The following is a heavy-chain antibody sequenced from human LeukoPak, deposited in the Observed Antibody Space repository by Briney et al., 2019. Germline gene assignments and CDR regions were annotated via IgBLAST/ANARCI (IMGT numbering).Heavy chain of an antibody. V-gene: IGHV3-23*01. D-gene: IGHD4-17*01. J-gene: IGHJ6*03. CDR3: AKRYGDFYYYYMDV. CDR2: ISGSGGNT. Sequence: GGSLRLSCAASGLTFSSYAMSWVRQAPGKGLEWVSAISGSGGNTYYADSVKGRFTISRDNSKNTLYLQMNSLRAEDTAVYYCAKRYGDFYYYYMDVWGKGTTVTVSS. CDR1: GLTFSSYA.